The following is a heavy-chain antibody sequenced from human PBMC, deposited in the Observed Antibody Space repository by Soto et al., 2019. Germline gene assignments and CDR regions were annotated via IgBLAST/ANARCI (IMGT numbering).Heavy chain of an antibody. Sequence: GESLKISCEGSGFSFSKYKIGWVRQMPGKGLEWMGIINPGDSDTRYSPSFQGQVTISADKSISTAYLQWSTLKASDTATYYCARGTTTNWNLGDNWFDPWGQGTLVTVSS. CDR3: ARGTTTNWNLGDNWFDP. CDR1: GFSFSKYK. V-gene: IGHV5-51*01. J-gene: IGHJ5*02. CDR2: INPGDSDT. D-gene: IGHD1-1*01.